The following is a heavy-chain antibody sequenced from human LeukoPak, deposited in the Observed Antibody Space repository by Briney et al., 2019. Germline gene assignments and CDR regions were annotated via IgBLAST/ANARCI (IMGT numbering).Heavy chain of an antibody. CDR2: INHSGST. CDR3: ARGVAVAGSFAFDI. CDR1: GGSFSGYY. J-gene: IGHJ3*02. V-gene: IGHV4-34*01. D-gene: IGHD6-19*01. Sequence: PSETLSLTCAVYGGSFSGYYWSWIRQPPGKGLEWIGEINHSGSTNYNPSLKSRVTISVDTSKNQISLKLSSVTAADTAVYYCARGVAVAGSFAFDIWGQGTMVTVSS.